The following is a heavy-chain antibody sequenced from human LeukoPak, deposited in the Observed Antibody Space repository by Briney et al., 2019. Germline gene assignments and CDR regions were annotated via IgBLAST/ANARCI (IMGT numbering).Heavy chain of an antibody. CDR1: DDSISGYY. Sequence: SETLSLTCTVSDDSISGYYWSWIRQPPGKGLEWIAYISYRGTTNYNPTLKSRVTISIDTSKNQFSLQLRSVTAADTAVYYCAKDGAAAGNWFDPWGQGTLVTVSS. J-gene: IGHJ5*02. V-gene: IGHV4-59*01. D-gene: IGHD6-13*01. CDR3: AKDGAAAGNWFDP. CDR2: ISYRGTT.